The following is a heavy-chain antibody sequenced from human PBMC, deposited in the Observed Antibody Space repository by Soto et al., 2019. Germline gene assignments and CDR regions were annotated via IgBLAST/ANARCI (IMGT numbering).Heavy chain of an antibody. CDR1: GFTFSSYA. CDR3: AKDRCTGTSCYFDY. Sequence: GGSLRLSCAASGFTFSSYAMSWVRRAPGKGLEWVSAIIGSGGATYFAQSVKGWFTISRDNSKNTLYLQMNSLRAEDTAVYYCAKDRCTGTSCYFDYWGQGTLVTVSS. V-gene: IGHV3-23*01. J-gene: IGHJ4*02. CDR2: IIGSGGAT. D-gene: IGHD2-2*01.